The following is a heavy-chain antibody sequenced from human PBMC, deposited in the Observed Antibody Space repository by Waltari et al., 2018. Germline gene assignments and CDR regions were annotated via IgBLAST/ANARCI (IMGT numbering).Heavy chain of an antibody. CDR3: ATRIPSDHSGSFYYYGMDV. CDR1: GGPFNSFA. J-gene: IGHJ6*02. CDR2: IIPRFNTP. D-gene: IGHD6-6*01. V-gene: IGHV1-69*13. Sequence: QLVQSGAEVKKPGSSVIVSCKAYGGPFNSFAPIWVRQAPGQGLKWMGGIIPRFNTPTYARKFQGRLTVTADESTSTAYMELNSLRSEDSALYYCATRIPSDHSGSFYYYGMDVWGQGTTVTVSS.